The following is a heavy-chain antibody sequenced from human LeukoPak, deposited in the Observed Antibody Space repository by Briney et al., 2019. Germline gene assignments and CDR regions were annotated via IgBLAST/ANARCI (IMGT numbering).Heavy chain of an antibody. CDR2: IYHSGST. J-gene: IGHJ5*02. D-gene: IGHD3-10*01. V-gene: IGHV4-38-2*02. CDR1: GYSISSGYY. CDR3: ARDQYYYGSGSYCRFDP. Sequence: PSETLSLTCIVSGYSISSGYYWGWIRQPPGKGLEWIGSIYHSGSTYYNPSLKSRVTVSVDTSKNQFSLKLSSVTAADTAVYYCARDQYYYGSGSYCRFDPWGQGTLVTVSS.